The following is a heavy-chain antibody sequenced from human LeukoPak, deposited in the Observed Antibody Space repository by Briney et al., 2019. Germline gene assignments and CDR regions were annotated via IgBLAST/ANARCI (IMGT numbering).Heavy chain of an antibody. J-gene: IGHJ6*03. CDR3: ARNDFWSGYPGSYMDV. V-gene: IGHV1-2*02. D-gene: IGHD3-3*01. Sequence: GASVKVSCKASGYTFTGYYMHWVRQAPGQGLEWMGWINPNSADTKYAQKFQGRVTMTRDTSISTTYMELSRLRSDDTAVYYCARNDFWSGYPGSYMDVWGKGTTVTVPS. CDR2: INPNSADT. CDR1: GYTFTGYY.